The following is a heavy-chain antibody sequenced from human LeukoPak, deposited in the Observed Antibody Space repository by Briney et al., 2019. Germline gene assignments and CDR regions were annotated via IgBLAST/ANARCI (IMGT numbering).Heavy chain of an antibody. Sequence: KPSETLSLTCTVSGGSISSSSYYWGWIRQPPGKGLEWIGSIYYSGSTYYNPSLKSRVTISVDTSKNQFSLKLSSVTAADTAVYYCARPAFHGWFDPWGQGTLVTVSS. CDR1: GGSISSSSYY. CDR3: ARPAFHGWFDP. J-gene: IGHJ5*02. D-gene: IGHD2-21*01. CDR2: IYYSGST. V-gene: IGHV4-39*01.